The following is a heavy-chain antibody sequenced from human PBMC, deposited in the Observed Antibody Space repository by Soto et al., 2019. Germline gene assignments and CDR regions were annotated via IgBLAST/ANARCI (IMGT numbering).Heavy chain of an antibody. D-gene: IGHD6-13*01. CDR3: ARQGTQQLGDY. CDR1: GGSISSSSYY. Sequence: QLQLQESGPGLVKPSETLSLTCTVSGGSISSSSYYWGWIRQPPGKGLEWIGSIYYSGSTYYNPSLKSRVTISVDTSKNQFSLKLSSVTAADTAVYYCARQGTQQLGDYWGQGTLVTVSS. V-gene: IGHV4-39*01. CDR2: IYYSGST. J-gene: IGHJ4*02.